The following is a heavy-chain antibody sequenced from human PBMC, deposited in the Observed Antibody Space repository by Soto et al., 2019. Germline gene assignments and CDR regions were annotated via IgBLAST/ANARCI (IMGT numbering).Heavy chain of an antibody. CDR3: ASLDWNYGA. J-gene: IGHJ5*02. CDR1: GFTFSNYW. D-gene: IGHD1-7*01. Sequence: AGGSLRLSCAASGFTFSNYWMHWVRQAPGKGLVWVSRINSDGSITTYADSVKGRFTISRDNAKNTVYLQMNSLRADDTAVYYCASLDWNYGAWGQGTLVTVSS. CDR2: INSDGSIT. V-gene: IGHV3-74*01.